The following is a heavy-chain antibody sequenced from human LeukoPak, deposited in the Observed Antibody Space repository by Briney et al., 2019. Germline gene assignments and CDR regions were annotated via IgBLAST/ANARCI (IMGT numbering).Heavy chain of an antibody. Sequence: GGSLRLSCAASGFTFSNYCMSWVRQAPGKGLERVAHIKEDGSEKYYVDSVKGRFTISRHNARNSLYLQMNSLRAEDTAVYYCASGRQLGYWGQGTLVTVSS. CDR3: ASGRQLGY. CDR1: GFTFSNYC. CDR2: IKEDGSEK. J-gene: IGHJ4*02. V-gene: IGHV3-7*01. D-gene: IGHD6-13*01.